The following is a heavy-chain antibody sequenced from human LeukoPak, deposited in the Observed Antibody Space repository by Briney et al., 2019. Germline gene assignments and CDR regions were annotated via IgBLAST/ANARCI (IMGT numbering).Heavy chain of an antibody. V-gene: IGHV1-8*02. CDR1: GYTFTSYD. CDR2: MNPNSGNT. J-gene: IGHJ4*02. Sequence: ASVKVSCKASGYTFTSYDINWVRQATGQGPEWMGWMNPNSGNTGYAQKFQGRVTMTRNNSMSTAYMELSSLRSEDTAVYYCARALRVGRYSADYWGQGTLVTVSS. CDR3: ARALRVGRYSADY. D-gene: IGHD2-15*01.